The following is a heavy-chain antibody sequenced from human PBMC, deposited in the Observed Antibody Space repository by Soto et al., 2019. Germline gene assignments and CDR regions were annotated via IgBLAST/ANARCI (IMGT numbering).Heavy chain of an antibody. V-gene: IGHV1-18*01. D-gene: IGHD3-16*02. CDR3: ARDQTIPNYDYVWGSYRPGDFDL. CDR1: GYTFTSYG. Sequence: ASVKVSCKASGYTFTSYGISWVRQAPGQGLEWMGWISAYNGNTNYAQKLQGRVTMTTDTSTSTAYMELRSLRSDDTAVYYCARDQTIPNYDYVWGSYRPGDFDLWGRGTLVTVSS. CDR2: ISAYNGNT. J-gene: IGHJ2*01.